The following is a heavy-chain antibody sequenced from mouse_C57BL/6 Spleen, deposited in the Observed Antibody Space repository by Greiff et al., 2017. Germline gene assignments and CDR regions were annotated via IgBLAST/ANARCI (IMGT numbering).Heavy chain of an antibody. CDR3: ASLFYYGNYTDY. Sequence: QVQLQQPGAELVRPGSSVKLSCKASGYTFTSYWMHWVKQRPIQGLEWIGNIDPSDSETHYNQKFKDKATLTVDKSSSTAYMQLSSLTSEDSAVYYCASLFYYGNYTDYWGQGTTLTVSS. CDR2: IDPSDSET. J-gene: IGHJ2*01. D-gene: IGHD2-1*01. V-gene: IGHV1-52*01. CDR1: GYTFTSYW.